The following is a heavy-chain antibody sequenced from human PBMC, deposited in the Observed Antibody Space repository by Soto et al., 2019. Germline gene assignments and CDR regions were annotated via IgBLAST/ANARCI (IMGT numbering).Heavy chain of an antibody. CDR3: TTAWIRAVAGRMDY. D-gene: IGHD6-19*01. J-gene: IGHJ4*02. V-gene: IGHV3-15*01. CDR1: GFTFSNAW. CDR2: IKRKTDGGTT. Sequence: EVQLVESGGGLVKPGGSLRLSCAASGFTFSNAWMSWVRQAPGKGLEWVGRIKRKTDGGTTSYAAPVKGRFTVARDDSKNTLYLQMNSLQTEDTAVYYCTTAWIRAVAGRMDYWGQGTLVTVSS.